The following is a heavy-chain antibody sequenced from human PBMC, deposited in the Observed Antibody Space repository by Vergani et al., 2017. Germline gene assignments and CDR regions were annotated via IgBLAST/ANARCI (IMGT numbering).Heavy chain of an antibody. CDR2: ILPILGIA. V-gene: IGHV1-69*08. Sequence: QVQLVQSGAEVKKPGSSVKVSCKASGGTFSSYTISWVRQAPGQGLEWMGRILPILGIANYAQKFQGRVTITADKSTSTAYMELSSLRSEDTAVYYCARDPRRDGYNYYGMDVWGQGTTVTVSS. CDR3: ARDPRRDGYNYYGMDV. J-gene: IGHJ6*02. D-gene: IGHD5-24*01. CDR1: GGTFSSYT.